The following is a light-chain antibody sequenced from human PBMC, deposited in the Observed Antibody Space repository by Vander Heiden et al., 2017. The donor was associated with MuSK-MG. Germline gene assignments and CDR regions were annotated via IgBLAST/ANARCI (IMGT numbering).Light chain of an antibody. CDR3: AAWDGSLSAWV. J-gene: IGLJ3*02. Sequence: YVLTQPPSASGTPGQSVTISCSGATSNLGSEDVYWYKQVPGTAPNLLLYRNNRRPSGVPDRFSGSKSGTSASLAISGLRSEDEGDFYCAAWDGSLSAWVFGGGTKLAVL. V-gene: IGLV1-47*01. CDR1: TSNLGSED. CDR2: RNN.